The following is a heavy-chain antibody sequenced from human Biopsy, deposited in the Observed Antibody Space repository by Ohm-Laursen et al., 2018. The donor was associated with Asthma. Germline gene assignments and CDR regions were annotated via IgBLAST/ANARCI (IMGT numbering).Heavy chain of an antibody. Sequence: GTLSLTCTVSGGSIRSHDWTWIRLPPGKGLEYIGDVSHTGSTNYNPSLKSRVTMSLDMSKNQFSLRLTSVTPADTAVYYCARLADCSGGACYSYGWFDPWGHGTRVTVSS. D-gene: IGHD2-15*01. V-gene: IGHV4-59*11. CDR1: GGSIRSHD. CDR3: ARLADCSGGACYSYGWFDP. J-gene: IGHJ5*02. CDR2: VSHTGST.